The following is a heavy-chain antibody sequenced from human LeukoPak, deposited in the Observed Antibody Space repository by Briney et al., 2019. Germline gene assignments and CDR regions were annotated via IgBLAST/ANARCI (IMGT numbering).Heavy chain of an antibody. V-gene: IGHV3-15*01. CDR2: IKSKTDGGTT. CDR3: ARAPMGVNYYYYYYMDV. Sequence: PGGSLRLSCAASGFTFSNAWMSWVRQAPGKGLEWVGRIKSKTDGGTTDYAAPVKGRFTISRDNAKNSLYLQMNSLRAEDTAVYYCARAPMGVNYYYYYYMDVWGKGTTVTVSS. D-gene: IGHD3-16*02. J-gene: IGHJ6*03. CDR1: GFTFSNAW.